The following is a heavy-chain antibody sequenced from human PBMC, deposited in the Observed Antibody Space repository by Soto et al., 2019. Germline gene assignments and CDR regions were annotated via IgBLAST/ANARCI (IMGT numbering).Heavy chain of an antibody. V-gene: IGHV4-31*03. Sequence: SETLSLTCTVSGGSISSGGYYWSWIRQHPGKGLEWIGYIYYSGSTYYNPSLKSRVTISVDTSKNQFSLKLSSVTAADTAVYYCARYIACYYDSLTGYPIYGMDVWGQGTTVTVSS. CDR1: GGSISSGGYY. J-gene: IGHJ6*02. CDR2: IYYSGST. D-gene: IGHD3-9*01. CDR3: ARYIACYYDSLTGYPIYGMDV.